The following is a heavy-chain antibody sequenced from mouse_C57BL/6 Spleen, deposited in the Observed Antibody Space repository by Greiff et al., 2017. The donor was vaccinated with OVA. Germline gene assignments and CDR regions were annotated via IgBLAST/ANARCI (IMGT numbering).Heavy chain of an antibody. J-gene: IGHJ4*01. CDR1: GFTFSSYA. CDR2: ISDGGSYT. D-gene: IGHD5-1*01. V-gene: IGHV5-4*01. CDR3: ARDSTHYAMDY. Sequence: EVMLVESGGGLVKPGGSLKLSCAASGFTFSSYAMSWVRQTPEKRLEWVATISDGGSYTYYPDNVKGRFTISRDNAKNNLYLQMSHLKSEDTAMYYCARDSTHYAMDYWGQGTSVTVSS.